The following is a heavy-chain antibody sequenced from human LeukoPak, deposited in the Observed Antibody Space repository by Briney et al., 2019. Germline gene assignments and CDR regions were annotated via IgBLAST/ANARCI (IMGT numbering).Heavy chain of an antibody. CDR3: ARGPYCGGDCYSYYFDY. D-gene: IGHD2-21*01. CDR2: IIPIFGTA. CDR1: GGTFSSYA. J-gene: IGHJ4*02. V-gene: IGHV1-69*05. Sequence: GASVKVSCKASGGTFSSYAISWVRQAPGQGLEWMGGIIPIFGTANYAQKFQGRVTITTDESTSTAYMELSSLRSEDTAVYYCARGPYCGGDCYSYYFDYWGQGTLVTVSS.